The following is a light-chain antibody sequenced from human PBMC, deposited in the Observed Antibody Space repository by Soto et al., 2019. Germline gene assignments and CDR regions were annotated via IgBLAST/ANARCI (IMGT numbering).Light chain of an antibody. V-gene: IGKV1D-12*01. Sequence: DIQMTQSPSSVSASIGDTVTITCRASQDISTLLAWFQQKPGKAPKLLIYGASTLESGVPSRFSGRGSGTDFTLTISSLQPEDFETYFCQQADSFPLIFGGETKVEIK. J-gene: IGKJ4*01. CDR1: QDISTL. CDR2: GAS. CDR3: QQADSFPLI.